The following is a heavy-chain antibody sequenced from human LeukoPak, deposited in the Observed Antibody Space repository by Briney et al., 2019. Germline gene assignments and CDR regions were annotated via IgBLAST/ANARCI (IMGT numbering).Heavy chain of an antibody. CDR3: ARAVCSGGSCYRPHEIDY. Sequence: SETLSLTCAVYGGSFSGYYWSWIRQPPGKGLKWIGEINHSGSTNYNPSLKSRVTISVDTSKNQFSLKLSSVTAADTAVYYCARAVCSGGSCYRPHEIDYWGQGTLVTVSS. CDR1: GGSFSGYY. J-gene: IGHJ4*02. CDR2: INHSGST. V-gene: IGHV4-34*01. D-gene: IGHD2-15*01.